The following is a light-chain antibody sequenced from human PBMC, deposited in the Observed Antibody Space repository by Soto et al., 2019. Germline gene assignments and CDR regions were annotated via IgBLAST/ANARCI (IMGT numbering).Light chain of an antibody. CDR3: QQYYSYPRT. CDR2: AAS. Sequence: IQMTQSPSSLYTALVSGFTMTFLASQGISSYLAWYQQKPGKAPKLLIYAASTLQSGVPSRFSGSGSGTDFTLTISCLQSEDFATYYCQQYYSYPRTFGQGTKVDI. V-gene: IGKV1-8*01. J-gene: IGKJ1*01. CDR1: QGISSY.